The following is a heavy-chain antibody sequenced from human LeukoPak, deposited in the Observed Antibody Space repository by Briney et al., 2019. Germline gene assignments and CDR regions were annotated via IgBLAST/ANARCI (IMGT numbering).Heavy chain of an antibody. CDR2: IIPIFGTA. D-gene: IGHD6-13*01. J-gene: IGHJ3*02. V-gene: IGHV1-69*01. Sequence: GASVKVSCKASGGTFSSYAISWVRQAPGQGLEWMGGIIPIFGTANYAQKFQGRVTITADESTSTAYMELSSLRSDDTAVYYCAREEGAPIAAANIWGLGTMVIVSS. CDR1: GGTFSSYA. CDR3: AREEGAPIAAANI.